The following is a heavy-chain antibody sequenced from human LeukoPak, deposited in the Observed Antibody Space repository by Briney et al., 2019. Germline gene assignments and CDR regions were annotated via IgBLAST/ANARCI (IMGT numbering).Heavy chain of an antibody. D-gene: IGHD3-10*01. CDR3: ARDLPNYYGSGNPIDY. V-gene: IGHV4-38-2*02. CDR2: IYHSGST. J-gene: IGHJ4*02. Sequence: SETLSLTCTVSGGSISSYYWGWIRQPPGKGLEWIGSIYHSGSTYYNPSLKSRVTISVDTSKNQFSLKLSSVTAADTAVYYCARDLPNYYGSGNPIDYWGQGTLVTVSS. CDR1: GGSISSYY.